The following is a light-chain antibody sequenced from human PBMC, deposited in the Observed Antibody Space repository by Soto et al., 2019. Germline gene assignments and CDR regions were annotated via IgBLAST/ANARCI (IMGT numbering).Light chain of an antibody. CDR1: QSVSSY. CDR3: QQRSNWPWT. J-gene: IGKJ1*01. CDR2: DAS. V-gene: IGKV3-11*01. Sequence: MLLTQSPATLSLSPGERATLSCRPSQSVSSYLAWYQQKPGQAPRLLIYDASNRATCIPARFSGSGPGTDFTLTISSLEPEDFAVYYCQQRSNWPWTFGQGTKVYIK.